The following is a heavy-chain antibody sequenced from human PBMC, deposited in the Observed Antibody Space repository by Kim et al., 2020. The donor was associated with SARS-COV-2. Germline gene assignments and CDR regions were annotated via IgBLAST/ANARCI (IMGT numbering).Heavy chain of an antibody. CDR1: GGSISSSSYY. V-gene: IGHV4-39*01. D-gene: IGHD5-12*01. Sequence: SETLSLTCTVSGGSISSSSYYWCWIRQPPGKGLEWIGSIYYSGSTYYNPSLKSRVTISVDTSKNQFSLKLSSVTAADTAVYYCASHPYSGYDDELPAAFDYWGQGTLVTVSS. J-gene: IGHJ4*02. CDR3: ASHPYSGYDDELPAAFDY. CDR2: IYYSGST.